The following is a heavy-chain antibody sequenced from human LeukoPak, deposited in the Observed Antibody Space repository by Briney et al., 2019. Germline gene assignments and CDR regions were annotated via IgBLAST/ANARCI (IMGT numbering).Heavy chain of an antibody. D-gene: IGHD6-19*01. CDR1: GFTFSNFA. V-gene: IGHV3-23*01. Sequence: GGSLRLSCAASGFTFSNFATSWVRQAPGKGLEWVSAISKSGDNSYYADSVKGRFTISRDNSKNTIYLQMSSLRVEDTAVYYCAKLSGWTGWFFDYWGQGTVVTVSS. J-gene: IGHJ4*02. CDR2: ISKSGDNS. CDR3: AKLSGWTGWFFDY.